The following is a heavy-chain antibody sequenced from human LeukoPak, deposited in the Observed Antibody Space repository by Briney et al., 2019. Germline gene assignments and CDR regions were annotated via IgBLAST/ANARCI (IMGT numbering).Heavy chain of an antibody. J-gene: IGHJ6*03. CDR1: GYTFTGYY. D-gene: IGHD3-22*01. CDR3: ARDLRFGVVAYYYYMDV. CDR2: INPSSGGT. Sequence: ASVKVSCKASGYTFTGYYMHWVRQAPGQGLEWVGWINPSSGGTNYAQKVQGRVTMTRDTSISTAYMDLSRLRTDDTAVHYCARDLRFGVVAYYYYMDVWGKGTTVPIPS. V-gene: IGHV1-2*02.